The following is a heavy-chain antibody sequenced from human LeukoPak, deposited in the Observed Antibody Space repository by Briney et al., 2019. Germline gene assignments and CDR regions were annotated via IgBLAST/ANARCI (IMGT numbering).Heavy chain of an antibody. CDR1: GFTFSSYS. V-gene: IGHV3-48*01. J-gene: IGHJ4*02. Sequence: PGGSLRLSCAASGFTFSSYSMNWVRQAPGKGLEWVSHISSSSSTIYYADSVKGRFTISRDNAKNSLYLQMNSLRVEDTAVYYCARAMWDYAPGSLFDHWGQGTLVSVSS. CDR3: ARAMWDYAPGSLFDH. D-gene: IGHD3-10*01. CDR2: ISSSSSTI.